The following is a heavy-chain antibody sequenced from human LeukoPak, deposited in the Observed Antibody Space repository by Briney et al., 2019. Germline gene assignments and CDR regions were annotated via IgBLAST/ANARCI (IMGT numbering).Heavy chain of an antibody. D-gene: IGHD6-13*01. Sequence: GRSLRLSCAASGFTFSSYAMHWVRQAPGKGLEWVAVISYDGSNKYYADSVKGRFTISRDNSKNTLSLQMNSLRAEDTAVYYCAREPYSSYYYYGMDVWGQGTTVTVSS. CDR1: GFTFSSYA. CDR3: AREPYSSYYYYGMDV. J-gene: IGHJ6*02. CDR2: ISYDGSNK. V-gene: IGHV3-30*04.